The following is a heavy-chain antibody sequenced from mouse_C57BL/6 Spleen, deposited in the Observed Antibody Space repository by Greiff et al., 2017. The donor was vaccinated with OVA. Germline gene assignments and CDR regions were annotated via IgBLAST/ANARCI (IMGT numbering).Heavy chain of an antibody. CDR1: GFTFSSYG. V-gene: IGHV5-6*02. J-gene: IGHJ4*01. D-gene: IGHD2-4*01. Sequence: EVNLVESGGDLVKPGGSLKLSCAASGFTFSSYGMSWVRQTPDKRLEWVATISSGGSYTYYPDSVKGRFTISRDNAKNTLYLQMSSLKSEDTAMYYCARRKEDYYDAMDYWGQGTSVTVSS. CDR2: ISSGGSYT. CDR3: ARRKEDYYDAMDY.